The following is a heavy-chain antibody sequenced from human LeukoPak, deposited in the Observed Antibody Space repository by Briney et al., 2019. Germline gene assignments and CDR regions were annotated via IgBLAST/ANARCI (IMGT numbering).Heavy chain of an antibody. J-gene: IGHJ4*02. Sequence: GRSLRLSCAASGFTFSSYGMHWVRQAPGKGLEWVSVIGGSGGSTNYADSVKGRFTISRDNSKDTLYLQMNSLRAEDTAVYYCAMATSGWYIFDYWGQGTLVTVSS. D-gene: IGHD6-19*01. CDR3: AMATSGWYIFDY. CDR2: IGGSGGST. V-gene: IGHV3-23*01. CDR1: GFTFSSYG.